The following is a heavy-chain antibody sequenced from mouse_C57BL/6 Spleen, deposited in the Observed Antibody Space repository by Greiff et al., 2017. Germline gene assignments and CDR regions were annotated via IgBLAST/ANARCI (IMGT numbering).Heavy chain of an antibody. CDR2: INPSSGYT. V-gene: IGHV1-4*01. CDR3: AREQGYYGSSPYFDY. CDR1: GYTFTSYT. J-gene: IGHJ2*01. Sequence: QVQLQQSGAELARPGASVKMSCKASGYTFTSYTMHWVKQRPGQGLEWIGYINPSSGYTKYNQKFKDKATLTADKSSSTAYMQLSSLTSEDSAVYYCAREQGYYGSSPYFDYWGQGTTLTVSS. D-gene: IGHD1-1*01.